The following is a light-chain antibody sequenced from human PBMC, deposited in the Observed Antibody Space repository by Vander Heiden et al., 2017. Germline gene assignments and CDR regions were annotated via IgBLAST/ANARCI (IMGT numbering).Light chain of an antibody. CDR3: QHRSSWLPGT. Sequence: EIVLPHSPATLSLSPGEGATLSCRASQSVSSYLAWYQQKPGQAPRLLIYEASNRATGIPGRFSGTGSGTDFTLTISSLEPEDSAVYYCQHRSSWLPGTFGPGTKVEIK. CDR1: QSVSSY. CDR2: EAS. V-gene: IGKV3-11*01. J-gene: IGKJ1*01.